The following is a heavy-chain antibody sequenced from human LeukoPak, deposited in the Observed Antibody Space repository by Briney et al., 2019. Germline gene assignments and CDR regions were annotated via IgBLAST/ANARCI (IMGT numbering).Heavy chain of an antibody. Sequence: GGSLRLSCVASGFSLSTSSMAWVRQAPGKGLEWVAGISYDAGKTYYADSVRGRFTISRDTSKNTLYLQMNGLRAEDTAVYYCARDSGRSATYFNYWGQGTLVTVSS. V-gene: IGHV3-30*04. J-gene: IGHJ4*02. CDR3: ARDSGRSATYFNY. CDR2: ISYDAGKT. D-gene: IGHD3-10*01. CDR1: GFSLSTSS.